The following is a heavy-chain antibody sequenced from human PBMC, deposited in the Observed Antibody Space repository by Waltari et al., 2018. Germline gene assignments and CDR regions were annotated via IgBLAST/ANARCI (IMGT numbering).Heavy chain of an antibody. J-gene: IGHJ4*02. D-gene: IGHD3-16*01. Sequence: EVQLVESGGGLIKPGGSLRLSCAASGFRFSNTWMNWVRQGPVKGLEWVGRIKTKSEGATTDYAAYVNGRFTISRDDSENILFLHMNSLTIEDTAVYYCITGGTPARWGRGTLVTVSS. CDR3: ITGGTPAR. CDR2: IKTKSEGATT. V-gene: IGHV3-15*07. CDR1: GFRFSNTW.